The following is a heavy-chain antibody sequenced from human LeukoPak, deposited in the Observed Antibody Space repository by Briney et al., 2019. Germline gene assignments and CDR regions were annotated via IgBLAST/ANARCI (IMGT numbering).Heavy chain of an antibody. D-gene: IGHD1-26*01. J-gene: IGHJ4*02. CDR2: ISSNGGST. CDR3: ARVGGSYRTFDY. V-gene: IGHV3-64*01. Sequence: GGSLRLSCAASGFTFSSYAMHWVRQAPGKGLEYVSAISSNGGSTYYANSVKGRFTISRDNSKNTLCLQMGSLRAEDMAVYYCARVGGSYRTFDYWGQGTLVTVSS. CDR1: GFTFSSYA.